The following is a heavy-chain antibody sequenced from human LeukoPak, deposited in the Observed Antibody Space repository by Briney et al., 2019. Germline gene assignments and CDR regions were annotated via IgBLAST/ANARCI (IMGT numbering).Heavy chain of an antibody. J-gene: IGHJ4*02. CDR3: VRDRGWQQFDF. CDR1: GFTFSNTW. Sequence: GGSLRLSCAASGFTFSNTWMTWVRQAPGEGLERVANIKEDGSETYYVDSVRGRFSISRDNAKNSMYLEMNSLRPEDTAVYFCVRDRGWQQFDFWGQGTLVTVSS. CDR2: IKEDGSET. D-gene: IGHD5-24*01. V-gene: IGHV3-7*01.